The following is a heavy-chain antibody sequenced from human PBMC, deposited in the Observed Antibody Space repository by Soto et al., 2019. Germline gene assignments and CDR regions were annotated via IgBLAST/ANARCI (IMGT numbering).Heavy chain of an antibody. CDR2: ISGSGGST. J-gene: IGHJ6*02. CDR1: GFTFSSYA. CDR3: VGYGEGIYYYYGMDV. D-gene: IGHD3-10*01. Sequence: GGSLRLSCAASGFTFSSYAMSWVRQAPGKGLEWVSAISGSGGSTYYADSVKGRFTISRDNSKNTLYLQMNSLRAEDTAVYYCVGYGEGIYYYYGMDVWGQGTTVTVSS. V-gene: IGHV3-23*01.